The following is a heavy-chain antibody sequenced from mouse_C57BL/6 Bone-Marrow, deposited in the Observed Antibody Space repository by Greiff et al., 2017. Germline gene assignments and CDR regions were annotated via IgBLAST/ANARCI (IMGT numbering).Heavy chain of an antibody. CDR2: FNYDGSST. CDR1: GFTFSDYY. J-gene: IGHJ4*01. Sequence: EVHLVASEGGLVQPGSSMKLSCTASGFTFSDYYMAWVRQVPEKGLEWVANFNYDGSSTYYLDSLKSSFIFSRDNATNILYLQMSSLKSEDTATYYCARDEGPWALAMDYWGQGTSVTVSA. V-gene: IGHV5-16*01. D-gene: IGHD3-1*01. CDR3: ARDEGPWALAMDY.